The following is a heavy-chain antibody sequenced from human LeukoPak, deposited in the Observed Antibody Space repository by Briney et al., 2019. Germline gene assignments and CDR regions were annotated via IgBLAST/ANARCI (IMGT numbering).Heavy chain of an antibody. D-gene: IGHD6-13*01. J-gene: IGHJ4*02. CDR2: ISSSGSTK. CDR3: AREHGTSSSWYFDY. V-gene: IGHV3-11*01. CDR1: GFTFSDFY. Sequence: GGSLRLSCAASGFTFSDFYMSWIRQAPGKGLEWVSYISSSGSTKYYADSVLGRFTISRDNAKNSLYLQMNSLRAEDTAVYYCAREHGTSSSWYFDYWGQGTLVTVSS.